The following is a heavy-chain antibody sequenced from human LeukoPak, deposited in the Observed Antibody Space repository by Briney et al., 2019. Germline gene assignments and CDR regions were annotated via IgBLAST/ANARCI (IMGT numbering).Heavy chain of an antibody. J-gene: IGHJ3*02. CDR2: IYSGGST. CDR1: GFTVSSNY. CDR3: ARYSSSWSSDAFDI. Sequence: GGSLRLSCAASGFTVSSNYMSWVRQAPGKGLEWVSVIYSGGSTYYADSVKGRFTISRDNSKNTLYLQMNSLRAEDTAVYYCARYSSSWSSDAFDIWGQGTMVNVSS. V-gene: IGHV3-66*01. D-gene: IGHD6-13*01.